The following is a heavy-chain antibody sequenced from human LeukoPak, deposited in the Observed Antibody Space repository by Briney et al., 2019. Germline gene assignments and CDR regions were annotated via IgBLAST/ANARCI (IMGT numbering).Heavy chain of an antibody. J-gene: IGHJ3*02. V-gene: IGHV3-48*01. CDR3: ARTYDFGRGPPGDAFDN. CDR1: GFTFTMFG. CDR2: IDARSGIV. Sequence: GGSLRLSCAASGFTFTMFGMNWVRQAPGEGLEWVSYIDARSGIVYYADSVQGRFTISRDDAKDSVFLQMNSLRVDDTAVYYCARTYDFGRGPPGDAFDNWGQGTLVTVPS. D-gene: IGHD3-3*01.